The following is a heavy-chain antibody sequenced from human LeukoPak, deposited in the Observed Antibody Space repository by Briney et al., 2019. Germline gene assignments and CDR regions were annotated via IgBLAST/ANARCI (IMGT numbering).Heavy chain of an antibody. V-gene: IGHV4-59*01. CDR3: ARGTYYGSGSYDY. J-gene: IGHJ4*02. Sequence: SETLSLTCTVSGGSIGSYYWSWIRQPPGKGLEWIGYIYYSGSTNYNPSLKSRVTISVDTSKNQFSLKLSSVTAADTAVYYCARGTYYGSGSYDYWGQGTLVTVSS. CDR2: IYYSGST. D-gene: IGHD3-10*01. CDR1: GGSIGSYY.